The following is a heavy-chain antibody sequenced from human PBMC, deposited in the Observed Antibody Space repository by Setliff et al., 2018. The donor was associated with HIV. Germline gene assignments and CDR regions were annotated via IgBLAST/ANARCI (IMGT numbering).Heavy chain of an antibody. CDR1: GASVNSNNYY. D-gene: IGHD2-21*02. V-gene: IGHV4-61*09. J-gene: IGHJ4*02. Sequence: SETLSLTCTVSGASVNSNNYYCNWIRQPAGKGLEWIGHMYISGSTNYNPSLKSRVTMSLDTSKNQFSLKLRSVTAADTAVYYCARRRVVTPMEFDYWGQGILVTVSS. CDR3: ARRRVVTPMEFDY. CDR2: MYISGST.